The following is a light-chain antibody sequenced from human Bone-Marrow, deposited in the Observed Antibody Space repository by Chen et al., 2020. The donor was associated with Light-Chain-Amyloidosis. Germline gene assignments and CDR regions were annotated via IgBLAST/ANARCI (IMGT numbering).Light chain of an antibody. CDR1: SSNIGSNY. V-gene: IGLV1-47*01. J-gene: IGLJ3*02. Sequence: QSVLTQPPSASGTPGQRVPISCSGSSSNIGSNYVYWYQQLPGTAPKLLIYRNNQQPSGVPDRFSGSKSGTSASLAISGLRSEDEADYYCAAWDDSLSGWVFGGGTKLTVL. CDR2: RNN. CDR3: AAWDDSLSGWV.